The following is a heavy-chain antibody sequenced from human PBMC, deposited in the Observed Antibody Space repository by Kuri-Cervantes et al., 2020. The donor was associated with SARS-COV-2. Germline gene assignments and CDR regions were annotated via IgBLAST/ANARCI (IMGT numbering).Heavy chain of an antibody. J-gene: IGHJ4*02. D-gene: IGHD4-17*01. V-gene: IGHV3-23*01. CDR1: RLTFSSNA. CDR2: ISGSGGST. CDR3: AKEGGGGDYADYYFDY. Sequence: SPASAAARLTFSSNAMSCVRQAQRKGLEWVSAISGSGGSTYYADFVEGRFTISRDNSENTLYLQTTSLRAEDSGVYFCAKEGGGGDYADYYFDYWGQGTLVTVSS.